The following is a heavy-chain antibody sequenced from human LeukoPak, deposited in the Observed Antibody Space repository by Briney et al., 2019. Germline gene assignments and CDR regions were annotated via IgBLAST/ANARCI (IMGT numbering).Heavy chain of an antibody. CDR1: GGSISGSSYY. D-gene: IGHD5-18*01. CDR2: IYYSGST. V-gene: IGHV4-39*07. J-gene: IGHJ4*02. CDR3: ARAGYSYGYVDY. Sequence: SETLSLTCTVSGGSISGSSYYWGWIRQPPGKGLEWIGSIYYSGSTWSSLKSRVTISIDTSKNKFSLKLSSVTAADTAVYYCARAGYSYGYVDYWGQGTLVTVSS.